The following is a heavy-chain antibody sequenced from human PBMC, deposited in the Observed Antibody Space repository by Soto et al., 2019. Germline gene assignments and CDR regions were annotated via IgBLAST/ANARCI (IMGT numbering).Heavy chain of an antibody. V-gene: IGHV4-59*01. Sequence: SGTLSLTCTVSGGSISSYDWSWIRQPPGKGLEWIGYIYYSGSTNYNPSLKSRVTISVDTSKNQFSLKLSSVTAADTAVYYCATLTKYYYYYYGMDVWGQGTTVTVSS. CDR2: IYYSGST. CDR1: GGSISSYD. D-gene: IGHD3-3*01. J-gene: IGHJ6*02. CDR3: ATLTKYYYYYYGMDV.